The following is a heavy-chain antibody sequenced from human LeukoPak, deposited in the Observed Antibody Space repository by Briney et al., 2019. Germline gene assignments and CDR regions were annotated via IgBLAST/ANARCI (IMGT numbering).Heavy chain of an antibody. V-gene: IGHV4-59*01. D-gene: IGHD6-13*01. CDR1: GGSIGSYY. J-gene: IGHJ5*02. Sequence: SETLSLTCTVSGGSIGSYYWSWIRQPPGKGLEWIGYIYYSGSTNYNPSLKSRVTISVDTSKNQFSLKLSSVTAADTAVYYCARIAAAGTWFDPWGQGTLVTVSS. CDR3: ARIAAAGTWFDP. CDR2: IYYSGST.